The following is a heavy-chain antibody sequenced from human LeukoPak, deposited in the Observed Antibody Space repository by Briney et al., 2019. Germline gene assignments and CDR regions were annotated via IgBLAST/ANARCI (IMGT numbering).Heavy chain of an antibody. J-gene: IGHJ6*03. Sequence: PGESLKISCKGSGYSFTSYWIGWVRQMPGKGLEWMGIIYPGDSDTRYSPSFQGQVTISADKSISTAYLQWSSLKASDTAMYYCARHVQVGDYYYYYMDVWGKGTTVTVSS. D-gene: IGHD1-26*01. V-gene: IGHV5-51*01. CDR3: ARHVQVGDYYYYYMDV. CDR1: GYSFTSYW. CDR2: IYPGDSDT.